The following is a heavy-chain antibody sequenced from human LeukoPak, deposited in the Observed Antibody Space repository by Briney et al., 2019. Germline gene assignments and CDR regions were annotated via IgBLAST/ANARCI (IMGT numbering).Heavy chain of an antibody. CDR3: TRDRYGD. J-gene: IGHJ4*02. CDR2: INVEGNYF. D-gene: IGHD5-18*01. Sequence: PGGSLRLSCAASGFTFSSFWMHWVRQAPGKGLDWIARINVEGNYFDYAESVKGRFTISRDSGKNSLYLQMNSLRAEDTALYYCTRDRYGDWGQGTLVTVSS. CDR1: GFTFSSFW. V-gene: IGHV3-74*01.